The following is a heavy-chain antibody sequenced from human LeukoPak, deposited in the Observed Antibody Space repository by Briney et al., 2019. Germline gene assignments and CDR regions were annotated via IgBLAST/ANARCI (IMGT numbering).Heavy chain of an antibody. CDR1: GFTFSSYS. Sequence: PGGSLRLSCAASGFTFSSYSMNWVRQAPGKGLEWVSYISSSSSTIYYADSVKGRFTISRDNAKNSLYLQMNRLSAEDTVVFNLAELVVNSHGMDVWGQGTTGTVSS. V-gene: IGHV3-48*01. J-gene: IGHJ6*02. CDR3: AELVVNSHGMDV. D-gene: IGHD2-15*01. CDR2: ISSSSSTI.